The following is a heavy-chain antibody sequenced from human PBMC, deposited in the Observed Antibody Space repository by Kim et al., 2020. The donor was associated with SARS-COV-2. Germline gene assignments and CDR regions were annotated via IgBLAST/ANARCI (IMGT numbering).Heavy chain of an antibody. V-gene: IGHV1-58*02. Sequence: SVKVSCKASGFTFTSSAMQWVRQARGQRLEWIGWIVVGSGNTNYAQKFQERVTITRDMSTSTAYMELSSLRSEDTAVYYCAATAAGSLIEFYYGMDVWGQGTTVTVSS. CDR1: GFTFTSSA. D-gene: IGHD6-13*01. CDR3: AATAAGSLIEFYYGMDV. J-gene: IGHJ6*02. CDR2: IVVGSGNT.